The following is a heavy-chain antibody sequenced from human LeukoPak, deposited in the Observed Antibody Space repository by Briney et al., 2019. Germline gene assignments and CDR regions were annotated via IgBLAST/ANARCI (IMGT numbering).Heavy chain of an antibody. D-gene: IGHD2-8*01. CDR1: GFTFSSYS. CDR2: ISSSSSYI. CDR3: ASSCTNGVCYNWFDP. V-gene: IGHV3-21*01. J-gene: IGHJ5*02. Sequence: GGSLRLSCAASGFTFSSYSMNWVRQAPGKGLEWVSSISSSSSYIYYADSVKGRFTISRDNAKNSLHLQMNSLRAEDTAVYYCASSCTNGVCYNWFDPWGQGTLVTVSS.